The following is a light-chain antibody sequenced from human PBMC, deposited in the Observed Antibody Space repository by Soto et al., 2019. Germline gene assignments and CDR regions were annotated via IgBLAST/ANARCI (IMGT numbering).Light chain of an antibody. J-gene: IGLJ2*01. Sequence: TGXSTDVGDFNYVSWYQHLPGRAPKLIIYDVSNRPSGISYRFSASKSGRTASLTISGLQAEDEADYYCSSYSSSTTHVVFGGGTKLTVL. CDR2: DVS. V-gene: IGLV2-14*03. CDR3: SSYSSSTTHVV. CDR1: STDVGDFNY.